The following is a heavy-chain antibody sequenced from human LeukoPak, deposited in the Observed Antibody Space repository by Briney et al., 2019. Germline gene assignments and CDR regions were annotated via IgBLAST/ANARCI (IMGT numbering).Heavy chain of an antibody. J-gene: IGHJ4*02. CDR3: ARTHYYDSSGYYPFVY. D-gene: IGHD3-22*01. CDR2: MYTSGST. V-gene: IGHV4-4*07. Sequence: SETLSLTCTVSGGSISSYYWSWIRQPAGKGLEWVGRMYTSGSTNYNPSLKSRVTMSVDTSKNQFSLKLSSVTAADTAVYYCARTHYYDSSGYYPFVYWGQGTLVTVSS. CDR1: GGSISSYY.